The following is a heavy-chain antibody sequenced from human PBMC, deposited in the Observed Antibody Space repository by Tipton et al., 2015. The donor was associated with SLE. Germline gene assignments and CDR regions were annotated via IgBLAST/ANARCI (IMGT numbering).Heavy chain of an antibody. CDR2: VHHSGST. CDR1: GYSISSAYS. D-gene: IGHD1-26*01. CDR3: ATGRGSLYFQN. V-gene: IGHV4-38-2*01. J-gene: IGHJ1*01. Sequence: TLSLTCVVSGYSISSAYSWGGIRQPPGKGLEWVGTVHHSGSTHYNTSFKSRVTISVDTSKNQFSLKLTSVTAADTAVYYCATGRGSLYFQNWGQGTLVTVSS.